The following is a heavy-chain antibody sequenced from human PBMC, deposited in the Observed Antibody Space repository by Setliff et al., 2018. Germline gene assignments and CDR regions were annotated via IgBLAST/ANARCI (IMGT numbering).Heavy chain of an antibody. J-gene: IGHJ4*02. D-gene: IGHD6-19*01. CDR2: IYYSGST. CDR3: ARGQYSSGWYGLVDY. Sequence: SETLSLTCTVSGGSISSSNYYWGWIRQPPGKGLEWIGSIYYSGSTYYKPSLKSRVTISVDTSKNQFSLKLRSVTAADTAVYYCARGQYSSGWYGLVDYWGQGTLVTVSS. V-gene: IGHV4-39*07. CDR1: GGSISSSNYY.